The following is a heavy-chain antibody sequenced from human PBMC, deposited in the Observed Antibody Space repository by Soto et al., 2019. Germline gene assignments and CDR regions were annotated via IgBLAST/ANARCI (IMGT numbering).Heavy chain of an antibody. CDR3: ARGPVRAIFFDX. CDR1: GYTFTGHY. J-gene: IGHJ5*02. Sequence: ASVKVSCNASGYTFTGHYMHWVRQAPGQGLEWMGLINPNSGGTNYAHKFQGCVTMTRDTSISTAYMELRRLRYDDTAVYYCARGPVRAIFFDXWGQGTLVTVS. CDR2: INPNSGGT. D-gene: IGHD1-26*01. V-gene: IGHV1-2*04.